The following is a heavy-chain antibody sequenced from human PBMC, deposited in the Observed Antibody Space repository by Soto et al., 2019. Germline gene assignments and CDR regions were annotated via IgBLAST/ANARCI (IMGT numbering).Heavy chain of an antibody. CDR2: IYWDDDE. CDR1: GFSLSTSGVG. J-gene: IGHJ6*03. V-gene: IGHV2-5*02. D-gene: IGHD3-10*02. Sequence: QITLKESGPPLVKPTQTLTLTCSFSGFSLSTSGVGVVWIRHPPGKALEWLGIIYWDDDERYSPSLRSRLTITKDTSKNQVVLRMTNMDPVDTATYYCARTRFGTQIYWYYYMDVWGKGTTVTVSS. CDR3: ARTRFGTQIYWYYYMDV.